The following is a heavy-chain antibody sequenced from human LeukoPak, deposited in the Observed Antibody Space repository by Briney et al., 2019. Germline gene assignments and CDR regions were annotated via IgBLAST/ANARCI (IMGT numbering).Heavy chain of an antibody. V-gene: IGHV1-2*02. J-gene: IGHJ3*02. CDR2: INPNSGGT. CDR1: GYTFTGYY. Sequence: GASVKVSCKASGYTFTGYYMHWLRQAPGPGLEGTGWINPNSGGTNYAQKFQGRVTMTRDTSISTAYMELSRLRSDETAVYYCARGEYDFWSGDYAFDIWGQGTMVTVSS. CDR3: ARGEYDFWSGDYAFDI. D-gene: IGHD3-3*01.